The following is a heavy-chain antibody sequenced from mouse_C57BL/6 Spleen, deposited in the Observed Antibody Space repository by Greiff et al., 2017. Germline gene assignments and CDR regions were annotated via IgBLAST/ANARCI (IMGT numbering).Heavy chain of an antibody. D-gene: IGHD1-1*01. V-gene: IGHV1-50*01. CDR2: IDPSDSYT. CDR3: ARGRYYYGSSYNWYFDV. Sequence: VQLQQPGAELVKPGASVKLSCKASGYTFTSYWMQWVKRRPGQGLEWIGEIDPSDSYTNYNQKFKGKATLTVDTSSSTAYMQLSSLTSEDSAVYYCARGRYYYGSSYNWYFDVWGTGTTVTVSS. J-gene: IGHJ1*03. CDR1: GYTFTSYW.